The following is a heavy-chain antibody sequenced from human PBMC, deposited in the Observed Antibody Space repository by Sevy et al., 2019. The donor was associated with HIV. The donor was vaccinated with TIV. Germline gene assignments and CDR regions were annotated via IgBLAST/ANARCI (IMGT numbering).Heavy chain of an antibody. CDR2: ISYDGSNK. J-gene: IGHJ4*02. D-gene: IGHD5-12*01. Sequence: GGSLRLSCAASGFTFSSYAMHWVRQAPGKGLEWVAVISYDGSNKYYADSVKGRFTISRDNSKNTLYLQMNSLRAEDTTVYYCARDLYSGYDFRFDYWGQGTLVTVSS. CDR1: GFTFSSYA. CDR3: ARDLYSGYDFRFDY. V-gene: IGHV3-30-3*01.